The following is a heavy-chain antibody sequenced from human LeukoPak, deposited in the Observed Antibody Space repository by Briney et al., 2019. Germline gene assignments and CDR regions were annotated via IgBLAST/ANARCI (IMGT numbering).Heavy chain of an antibody. V-gene: IGHV3-11*04. J-gene: IGHJ4*02. CDR3: ARFGYSSSWSFNDY. Sequence: PGGSLRLSCAASGFTFSDYYMSWIRQAPGKGLEWVSYISSSGSTIYYADPVKGRFTISRDNAKNSLYLQMGSLRAEDMAVYYCARFGYSSSWSFNDYWGQGTLVTVSS. CDR1: GFTFSDYY. D-gene: IGHD6-13*01. CDR2: ISSSGSTI.